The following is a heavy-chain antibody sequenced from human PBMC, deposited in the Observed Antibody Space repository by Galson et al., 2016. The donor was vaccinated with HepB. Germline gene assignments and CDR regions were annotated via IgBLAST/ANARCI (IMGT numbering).Heavy chain of an antibody. Sequence: SCKASGYTFSNYYMHWVRQAPGQGLEWMGGIIPIYGTTNFAQKFQGRVTITADESMTTAYMELSSLRSDDTAVYFCAGVMNSGYPFSWGQGTLVTVSS. D-gene: IGHD3-22*01. CDR2: IIPIYGTT. J-gene: IGHJ5*02. CDR1: GYTFSNYY. CDR3: AGVMNSGYPFS. V-gene: IGHV1-69*01.